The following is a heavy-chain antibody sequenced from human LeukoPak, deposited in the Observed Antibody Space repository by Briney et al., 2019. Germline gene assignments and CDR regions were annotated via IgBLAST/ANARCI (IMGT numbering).Heavy chain of an antibody. CDR2: ISAYNGNT. J-gene: IGHJ3*02. CDR3: AREGVYSSSLDAFDI. CDR1: GYTFTSDG. Sequence: ASVKVSCKASGYTFTSDGISWVRQAPGQGLEWMGWISAYNGNTNYAQKLQGRVTMTTDTSTSTAYMELRSLRSDDTAVYYCAREGVYSSSLDAFDIWGQGTMVTVSS. D-gene: IGHD6-13*01. V-gene: IGHV1-18*01.